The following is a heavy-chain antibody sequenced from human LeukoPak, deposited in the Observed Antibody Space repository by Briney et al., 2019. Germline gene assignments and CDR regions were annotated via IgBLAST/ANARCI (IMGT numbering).Heavy chain of an antibody. D-gene: IGHD3-10*01. Sequence: GGSLRLSCAASGFTFSSYGMHWVRQAPGKGLEWVAVIWYDGSNKYYADSVKGRFTISRDNSKNTLYLQMNRLRAEDTAVYYCANADGYYGSGSYDYWGQGTLVTVSS. CDR3: ANADGYYGSGSYDY. V-gene: IGHV3-33*06. CDR1: GFTFSSYG. J-gene: IGHJ4*02. CDR2: IWYDGSNK.